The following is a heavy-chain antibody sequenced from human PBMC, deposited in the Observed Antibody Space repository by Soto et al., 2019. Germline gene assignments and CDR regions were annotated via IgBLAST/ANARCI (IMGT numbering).Heavy chain of an antibody. V-gene: IGHV1-69*02. CDR3: ASFYRSSWAYYSSGRDV. CDR1: GGTFSSYT. Sequence: ASVKVSCKASGGTFSSYTISWVRQAPGQGLEWMGRIIPILGIANYAQKFQGRVTITADKSTSTAYMELSSLRSEDTAVYYCASFYRSSWAYYSSGRDVWGQGTTVPVSS. CDR2: IIPILGIA. D-gene: IGHD6-13*01. J-gene: IGHJ6*02.